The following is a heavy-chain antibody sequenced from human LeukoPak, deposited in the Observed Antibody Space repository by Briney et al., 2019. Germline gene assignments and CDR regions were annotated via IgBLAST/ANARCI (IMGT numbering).Heavy chain of an antibody. CDR1: GFTFSSYA. D-gene: IGHD6-19*01. Sequence: GGSLRLSCAASGFTFSSYAMSWVRQALGKGLEWVSAISASGGSTHYADSVKGRFTISRDNSKNTLYLQMNSLRAEDTAVYYCALGGTAVAALGYFQHWGQGTLVTVSS. CDR3: ALGGTAVAALGYFQH. V-gene: IGHV3-23*01. CDR2: ISASGGST. J-gene: IGHJ1*01.